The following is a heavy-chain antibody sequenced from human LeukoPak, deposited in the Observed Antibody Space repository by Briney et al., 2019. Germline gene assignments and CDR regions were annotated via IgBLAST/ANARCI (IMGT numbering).Heavy chain of an antibody. J-gene: IGHJ4*02. Sequence: GGSLRLSCAASGLTFSSYAMSWVRQAPGKGLEWVSVISGSGDTTYYADSVKGRFTISRDNSKNTLYLQMNSLRAEDTAVYYCAKDHLSITMIVVVITTPYYFDYWGQGTLVTVSS. CDR1: GLTFSSYA. D-gene: IGHD3-22*01. CDR2: ISGSGDTT. V-gene: IGHV3-23*01. CDR3: AKDHLSITMIVVVITTPYYFDY.